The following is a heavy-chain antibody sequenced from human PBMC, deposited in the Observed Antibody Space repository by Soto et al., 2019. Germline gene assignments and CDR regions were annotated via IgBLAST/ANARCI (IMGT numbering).Heavy chain of an antibody. J-gene: IGHJ5*02. CDR1: GGSISSGDYY. Sequence: QVQLQESGPGLVKPSQTLSLTCTVSGGSISSGDYYWSWIRQPPGKGLEWIGYIYYSGSTYYNPSIKSRVTISVDTSKNQFSLKLSSVTAADTAVYYCARSEGGRVLWFGELFTSNWFDPWGQGTLVTVSS. D-gene: IGHD3-10*01. V-gene: IGHV4-30-4*01. CDR2: IYYSGST. CDR3: ARSEGGRVLWFGELFTSNWFDP.